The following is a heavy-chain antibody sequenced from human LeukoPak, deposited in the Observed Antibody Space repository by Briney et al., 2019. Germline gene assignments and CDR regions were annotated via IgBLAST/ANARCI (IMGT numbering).Heavy chain of an antibody. CDR1: GYSISSGYY. Sequence: SETLSLTCTVSGYSISSGYYWGWIRQPPGKGLEWIGSIYHSGSTYYNPSLKSRVTISVDTSKNQFSLKLSSVPAADTAVYYCARLEPALGGYYFDYWGQGTLVTVSS. CDR3: ARLEPALGGYYFDY. CDR2: IYHSGST. V-gene: IGHV4-38-2*02. D-gene: IGHD1-1*01. J-gene: IGHJ4*02.